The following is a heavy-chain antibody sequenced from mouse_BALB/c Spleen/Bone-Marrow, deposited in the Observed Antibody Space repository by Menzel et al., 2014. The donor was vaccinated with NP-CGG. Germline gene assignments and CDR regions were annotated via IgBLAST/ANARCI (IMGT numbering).Heavy chain of an antibody. V-gene: IGHV14-3*02. Sequence: VQLKQSGAELVKPGASVKLSCTASGFNIEDTYMHWVKQRPEQGLEWIGRIDPANGNTKYDPKFQGKATITADTSSNTAYLQLSSLTSEDTAVYYCASYYYGSSRFAYWGQGTLVTVSA. CDR2: IDPANGNT. J-gene: IGHJ3*01. D-gene: IGHD1-1*01. CDR1: GFNIEDTY. CDR3: ASYYYGSSRFAY.